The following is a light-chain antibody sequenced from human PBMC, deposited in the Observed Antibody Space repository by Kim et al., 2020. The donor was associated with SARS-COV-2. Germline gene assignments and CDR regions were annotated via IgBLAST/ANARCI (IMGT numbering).Light chain of an antibody. J-gene: IGKJ4*01. Sequence: SPGEGAALSCRASQSVTSNYLAWYQQKPGQAPRLLIYGASSRAAGIPDRFSGSGSGTDFTLTISRLEPEDFAVYYCQQYGSSPLTFGGGTKVDIK. CDR2: GAS. CDR3: QQYGSSPLT. V-gene: IGKV3-20*01. CDR1: QSVTSNY.